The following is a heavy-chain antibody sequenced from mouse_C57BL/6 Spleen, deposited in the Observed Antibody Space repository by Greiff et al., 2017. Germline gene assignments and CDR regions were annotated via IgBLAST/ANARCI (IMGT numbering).Heavy chain of an antibody. V-gene: IGHV7-3*01. J-gene: IGHJ4*01. Sequence: EVKLVESGGGLVQPGGSLSLSCAASGFTFTDYYMSWVRQPPGKALEWLGVIRNKANGYTTEYSVSVKGRFTISRDNSQSILYLQRNGLRAEDSATYYCARYVEVRGYYAMDYWGQGTSVTVSS. CDR3: ARYVEVRGYYAMDY. D-gene: IGHD2-14*01. CDR1: GFTFTDYY. CDR2: IRNKANGYTT.